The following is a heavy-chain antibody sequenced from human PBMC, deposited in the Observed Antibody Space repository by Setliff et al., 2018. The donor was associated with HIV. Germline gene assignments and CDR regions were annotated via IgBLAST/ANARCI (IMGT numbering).Heavy chain of an antibody. Sequence: ASVKVSCKASGYTFTGYYMHWVRQAPGQGLEWMGWINAGNGNTKYSQKFQGRVTITRDTSASTAYMELSSLRSEDTAVYYCARDQALEMATKWGQGTLVTVSS. CDR1: GYTFTGYY. CDR3: ARDQALEMATK. CDR2: INAGNGNT. J-gene: IGHJ4*02. V-gene: IGHV1-3*01. D-gene: IGHD5-12*01.